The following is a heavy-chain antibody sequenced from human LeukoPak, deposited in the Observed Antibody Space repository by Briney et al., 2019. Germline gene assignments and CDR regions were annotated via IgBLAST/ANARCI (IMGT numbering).Heavy chain of an antibody. CDR1: GFTFNSFG. Sequence: GGSLRLSCAASGFTFNSFGIHWVRQAPGKWLEWVADISDDGSNKYYADSVKGRFTISRDNSKNTLYLQMNSLRAEDTAVYYCAKVIRGPIDYWSQGTLVTVSS. CDR2: ISDDGSNK. D-gene: IGHD3-10*01. CDR3: AKVIRGPIDY. J-gene: IGHJ4*02. V-gene: IGHV3-30*18.